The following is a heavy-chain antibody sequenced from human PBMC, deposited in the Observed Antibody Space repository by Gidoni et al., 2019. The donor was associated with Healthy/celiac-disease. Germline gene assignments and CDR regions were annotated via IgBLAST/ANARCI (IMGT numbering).Heavy chain of an antibody. CDR3: AKSKITFGGVIVIDY. D-gene: IGHD3-16*02. CDR1: RFTFSSYA. CDR2: ISGSGGST. V-gene: IGHV3-23*01. Sequence: EVQLLESGGGLVQPGGSLRLSCAASRFTFSSYAMSWVRQAPGKGLEWVSAISGSGGSTDYADSVKGRFTISRDNSKNTLYLQMNSLRAEDTAVYYCAKSKITFGGVIVIDYWGQGTLVTVSS. J-gene: IGHJ4*02.